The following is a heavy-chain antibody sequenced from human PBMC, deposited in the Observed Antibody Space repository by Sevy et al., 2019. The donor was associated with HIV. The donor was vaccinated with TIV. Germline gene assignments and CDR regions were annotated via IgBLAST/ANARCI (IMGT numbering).Heavy chain of an antibody. J-gene: IGHJ6*02. V-gene: IGHV1-2*02. D-gene: IGHD2-2*01. CDR2: INPNSGGT. CDR1: GYTFTGYY. Sequence: ASVKVSCKASGYTFTGYYMHWVRQAPGQGLEWMGWINPNSGGTNYAQKFQGRVTMTRDTSISTAYMELSRVRSDDTAVYYCARDRGVYCSRASCYYYYYGMDVWGQGTTVTVSS. CDR3: ARDRGVYCSRASCYYYYYGMDV.